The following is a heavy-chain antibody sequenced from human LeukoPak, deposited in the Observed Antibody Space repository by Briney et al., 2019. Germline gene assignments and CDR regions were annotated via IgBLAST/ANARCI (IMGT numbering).Heavy chain of an antibody. D-gene: IGHD3-10*01. CDR3: VVTSCYYASGTMKFNWYEP. V-gene: IGHV1-2*02. J-gene: IGHJ5*01. Sequence: ASVKVSCKTSKSLFAGSFIHWVRQPPGQGLEWMGCMKPGNGSTHYAQMFKGRVTMTGDSSVSTGNIVPTRLREDATDGYYCVVTSCYYASGTMKFNWYEPWGQGTLVIVSA. CDR1: KSLFAGSF. CDR2: MKPGNGST.